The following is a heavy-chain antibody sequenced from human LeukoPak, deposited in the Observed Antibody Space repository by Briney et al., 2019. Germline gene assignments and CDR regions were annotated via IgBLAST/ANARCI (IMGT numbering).Heavy chain of an antibody. CDR1: GFTFSNYN. D-gene: IGHD6-13*01. J-gene: IGHJ4*02. V-gene: IGHV3-21*01. CDR2: ISSSSSYI. Sequence: GGSLRLSCAASGFTFSNYNMNWVRQAPGKGLEWVSSISSSSSYITYADSVKGRFTISRDNAKNSLYLQMHSLRAEDTAVYYCARDSQAVGTDFDYWGQGTLVTVAS. CDR3: ARDSQAVGTDFDY.